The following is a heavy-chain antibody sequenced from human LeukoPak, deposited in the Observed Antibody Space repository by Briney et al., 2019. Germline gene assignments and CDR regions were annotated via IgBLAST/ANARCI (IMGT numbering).Heavy chain of an antibody. J-gene: IGHJ4*02. CDR3: AKCGGGSSGWPYFDY. CDR2: ISGSGGST. D-gene: IGHD6-19*01. CDR1: GFTFSSYA. Sequence: PGGSLGLSCVASGFTFSSYAMSWVRQAPGKGLEWVSAISGSGGSTYYADSVKGRFTISRDNSKNTLYLQMNSLRAEDTAVYYCAKCGGGSSGWPYFDYWGQGTLVTVSS. V-gene: IGHV3-23*01.